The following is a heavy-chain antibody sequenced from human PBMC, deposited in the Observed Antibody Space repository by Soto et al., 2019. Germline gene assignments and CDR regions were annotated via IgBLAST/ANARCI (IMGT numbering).Heavy chain of an antibody. Sequence: QVQLVQSGAEVKKPGSSVKVSCKASGGTFSSYAISWVRQAPGQGLEWMGGIIPIFGTANSAQKFQGRVTNTADESTSTAYLERSSLGSEDTAVYYCATHPMAPITYYSGLDVWGKGNTVTVSS. V-gene: IGHV1-69*12. CDR3: ATHPMAPITYYSGLDV. D-gene: IGHD5-12*01. CDR1: GGTFSSYA. J-gene: IGHJ6*04. CDR2: IIPIFGTA.